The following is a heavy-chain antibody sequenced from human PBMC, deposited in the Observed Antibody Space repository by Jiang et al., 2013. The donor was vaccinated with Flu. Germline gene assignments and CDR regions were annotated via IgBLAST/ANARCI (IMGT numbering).Heavy chain of an antibody. CDR3: AKDIVGGDIYSYNYYHGMDV. V-gene: IGHV3-30*02. J-gene: IGHJ6*02. Sequence: GGSLRLSCVASGFTFSAYGMHWVREAPGKGLEWVSFIRFDGSEKYNGDSVKGRFTVSRDNSKNTLYLQMNSLRVEDTAMYYCAKDIVGGDIYSYNYYHGMDVWGQGTTVTV. D-gene: IGHD3-22*01. CDR1: GFTFSAYG. CDR2: IRFDGSEK.